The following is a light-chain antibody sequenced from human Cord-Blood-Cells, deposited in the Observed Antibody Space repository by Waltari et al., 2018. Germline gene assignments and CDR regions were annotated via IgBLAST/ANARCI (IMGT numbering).Light chain of an antibody. CDR3: QQYNSYSPWT. V-gene: IGKV1-5*01. J-gene: IGKJ1*01. CDR1: QSISCW. CDR2: DAS. Sequence: DIQMIQFPSTLSASVGDRVPITCRASQSISCWLAWYQQKPGKAPKLLIYDASSLERGVPSRCSGSGSGTEFTLTISSLQPDDFATYYCQQYNSYSPWTFGQGTKVEIK.